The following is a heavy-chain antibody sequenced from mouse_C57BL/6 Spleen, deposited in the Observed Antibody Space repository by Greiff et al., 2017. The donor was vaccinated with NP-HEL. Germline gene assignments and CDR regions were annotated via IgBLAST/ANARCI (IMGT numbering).Heavy chain of an antibody. CDR3: ARDGDYGSSYDYAMDY. D-gene: IGHD1-1*01. J-gene: IGHJ4*01. Sequence: EVQLQQSGPVLVKPGASVKMSCKASGYTFTDYYMNWVKQSHGKSLEWIGVINPYNGGTSYNQKFKGKATLTVDKSSSTAYMELNSLTSEDSAVYYCARDGDYGSSYDYAMDYWGQGTSVTVSS. V-gene: IGHV1-19*01. CDR2: INPYNGGT. CDR1: GYTFTDYY.